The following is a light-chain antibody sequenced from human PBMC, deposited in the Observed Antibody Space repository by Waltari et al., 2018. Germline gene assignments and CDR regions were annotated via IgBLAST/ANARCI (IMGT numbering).Light chain of an antibody. J-gene: IGLJ2*01. CDR3: CSHASGASSFIR. CDR1: IITVCAYYQ. Sequence: QSHLTQPVSASGCHGHSITCPCTGAIITVCAYYQDCQDQQRPGQPQRLILYEVNRRPSGVSDRFSGSVSGNTASLTISGLHAEDEADYHCCSHASGASSFIRFGGGTKLAVL. V-gene: IGLV2-23*02. CDR2: EVN.